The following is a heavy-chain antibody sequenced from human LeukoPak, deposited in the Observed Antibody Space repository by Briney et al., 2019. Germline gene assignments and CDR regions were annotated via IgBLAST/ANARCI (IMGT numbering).Heavy chain of an antibody. V-gene: IGHV3-7*01. D-gene: IGHD2-15*01. CDR3: ARDPGYGSVDF. CDR1: GFTFSNSW. Sequence: GGSLRLSCVASGFTFSNSWMAWVRRSPEKGLKWVASMNPDGSEKYHMDSVKGRFTISRDNAENSLHLQMNSLRAEDSAIYYCARDPGYGSVDFWGQGTLVTVSS. J-gene: IGHJ4*02. CDR2: MNPDGSEK.